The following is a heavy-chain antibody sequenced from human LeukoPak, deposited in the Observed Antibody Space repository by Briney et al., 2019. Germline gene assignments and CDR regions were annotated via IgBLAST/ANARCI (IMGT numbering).Heavy chain of an antibody. CDR3: ARTTRGYYGTDY. V-gene: IGHV1-2*02. CDR1: GYTFTGYY. CDR2: INPNSGGT. Sequence: GASVKVSCKASGYTFTGYYMHWVRPAPGQGLEWIGWINPNSGGTNYAQKFQGRVTMTRDTSISTAYMELSRLRSDDTAVYYCARTTRGYYGTDYWGQGTLVTVSS. D-gene: IGHD3-10*01. J-gene: IGHJ4*02.